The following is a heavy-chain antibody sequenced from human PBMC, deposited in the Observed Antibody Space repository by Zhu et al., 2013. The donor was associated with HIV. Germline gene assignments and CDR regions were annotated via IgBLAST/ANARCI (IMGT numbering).Heavy chain of an antibody. CDR1: SSYA. CDR3: ARGETWIQLWLSPTFFGDI. V-gene: IGHV1-69*01. CDR2: IIPIFGTA. J-gene: IGHJ3*02. Sequence: SSYAISWVRQAPGQGLEWMGGIIPIFGTANYAQKFQGRVTITADESTSTAYMELSSLRSEDTAVYYCARGETWIQLWLSPTFFGDIWGQGTMVTVSS. D-gene: IGHD5-18*01.